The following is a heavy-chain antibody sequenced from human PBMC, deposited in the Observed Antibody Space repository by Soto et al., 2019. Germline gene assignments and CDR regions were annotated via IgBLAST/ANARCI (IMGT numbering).Heavy chain of an antibody. CDR1: GFTFSTYN. CDR2: INSNSNYI. D-gene: IGHD2-8*01. V-gene: IGHV3-21*01. J-gene: IGHJ4*02. Sequence: EVQLVESGGGLVKPGGCLRLSCAASGFTFSTYNMNWVRQAPGKGLEWVSSINSNSNYIYYADSVKGRFTISRDNAKNSLYLQMNSLRAEDTAVYYCARVYLNVLFDYWGQGTLVTVSS. CDR3: ARVYLNVLFDY.